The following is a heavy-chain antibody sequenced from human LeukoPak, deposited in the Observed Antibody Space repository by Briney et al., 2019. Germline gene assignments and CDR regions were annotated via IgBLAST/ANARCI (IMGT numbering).Heavy chain of an antibody. Sequence: GGSLRESCTTSGFTFDDYAMNWVRQAPGKGLEWVGFISTESYGKKAECAASVRRRLSIQREEYKNIASLQIHTVKSEDAAVYYCGRRGRGGCSTTSCYPEYRGKRTLVIV. CDR2: ISTESYGKKA. V-gene: IGHV3-49*04. D-gene: IGHD2-2*01. J-gene: IGHJ4*02. CDR3: GRRGRGGCSTTSCYPEY. CDR1: GFTFDDYA.